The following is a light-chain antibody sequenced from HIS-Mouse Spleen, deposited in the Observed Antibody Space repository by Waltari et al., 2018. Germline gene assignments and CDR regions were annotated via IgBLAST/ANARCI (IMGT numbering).Light chain of an antibody. CDR2: EVS. CDR3: SSYTSSSTGVV. Sequence: QSALTQPASVSGSPGQSITISCTGTSSDVGGYNYVSWYQQHPGKAPKLIIYEVSHRPSGVSNRFSGSKSGNTASLTISGLQAEDEADYYCSSYTSSSTGVVFGGGTKLTVL. V-gene: IGLV2-14*01. CDR1: SSDVGGYNY. J-gene: IGLJ2*01.